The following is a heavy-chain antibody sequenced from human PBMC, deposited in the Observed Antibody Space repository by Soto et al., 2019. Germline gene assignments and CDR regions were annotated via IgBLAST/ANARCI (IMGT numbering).Heavy chain of an antibody. CDR1: GFTFSSYA. D-gene: IGHD3-10*01. CDR2: ISGSGGST. J-gene: IGHJ5*02. CDR3: AKDTNYYGPGSYYLNWFDP. Sequence: PGGSLRLSCAASGFTFSSYAMSWVRQAPGKGLEWVSAISGSGGSTYYADSVKGRFTISRDNSKNTLYLQMNSLRAEDTAVYYCAKDTNYYGPGSYYLNWFDPWGQGTLVTVSS. V-gene: IGHV3-23*01.